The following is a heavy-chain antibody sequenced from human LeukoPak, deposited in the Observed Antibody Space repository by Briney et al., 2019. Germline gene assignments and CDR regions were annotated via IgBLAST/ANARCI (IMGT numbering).Heavy chain of an antibody. Sequence: ASVKVSCKASGYTFTSYAMHWVRQAPGQRLEWMGWINAGNGNTKYSQKFQGRVTITRDTSASTAYMELSSLRSEDTAVYYCARRSLDTAMVSDAFDIWGQGTMVTVSS. D-gene: IGHD5-18*01. CDR1: GYTFTSYA. CDR3: ARRSLDTAMVSDAFDI. V-gene: IGHV1-3*01. J-gene: IGHJ3*02. CDR2: INAGNGNT.